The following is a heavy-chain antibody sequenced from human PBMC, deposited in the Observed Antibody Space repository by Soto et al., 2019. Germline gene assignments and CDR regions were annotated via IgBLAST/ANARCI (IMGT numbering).Heavy chain of an antibody. CDR2: IKSKTDGGTT. J-gene: IGHJ4*02. CDR1: GFTFSNAW. CDR3: TADSEDKLGCDY. Sequence: GGSLRLSCAASGFTFSNAWMSWVRQAPGKGLEWVGRIKSKTDGGTTDYAAPVKGRFTISRDDSKNTLYLQMNSLKTEDTVVYYCTADSEDKLGCDYWGRGTLVTVSS. V-gene: IGHV3-15*01. D-gene: IGHD7-27*01.